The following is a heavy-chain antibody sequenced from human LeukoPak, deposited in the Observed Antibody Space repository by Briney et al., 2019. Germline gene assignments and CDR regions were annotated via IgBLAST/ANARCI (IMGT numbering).Heavy chain of an antibody. Sequence: ASVKVSCKASGYTFTGYYMHWVRQAPGQGPEWMGWVNPNSGNTDYAQRFQGRVTMTRNTSISTAYMELSSLRSEDTAVYYCARAANWHDDDWFDPWGQGTLVTVSS. CDR1: GYTFTGYY. J-gene: IGHJ5*02. CDR2: VNPNSGNT. V-gene: IGHV1-8*02. D-gene: IGHD1-1*01. CDR3: ARAANWHDDDWFDP.